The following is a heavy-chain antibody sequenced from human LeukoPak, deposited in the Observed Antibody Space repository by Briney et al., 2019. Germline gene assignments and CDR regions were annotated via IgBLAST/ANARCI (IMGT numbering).Heavy chain of an antibody. CDR2: INPRGGST. CDR3: ARDSGVGYFDY. J-gene: IGHJ4*02. V-gene: IGHV1-46*01. CDR1: GYTFTSYY. D-gene: IGHD3-3*01. Sequence: ASVKVSCKASGYTFTSYYMHWVRQAPGQGLEWMGIINPRGGSTSYAQKFQGRVTMTRDTSTSTVYMELSSLRSEDTAVYYCARDSGVGYFDYWGQGTLVTVSS.